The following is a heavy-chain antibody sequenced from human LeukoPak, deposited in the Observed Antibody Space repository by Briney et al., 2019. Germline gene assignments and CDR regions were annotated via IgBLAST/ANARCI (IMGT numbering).Heavy chain of an antibody. V-gene: IGHV4-59*01. CDR1: GGSITGYY. J-gene: IGHJ4*02. D-gene: IGHD6-19*01. CDR2: IYHSGSA. Sequence: SETLSLTCTVSGGSITGYYWGWIRQPPGKGLEWIGYIYHSGSAKYSPSLKSRVTMPVDTSKNHFSLKLSSVTAADTAVYYCARDAVAGRVYYFDYWGQGILVTVSS. CDR3: ARDAVAGRVYYFDY.